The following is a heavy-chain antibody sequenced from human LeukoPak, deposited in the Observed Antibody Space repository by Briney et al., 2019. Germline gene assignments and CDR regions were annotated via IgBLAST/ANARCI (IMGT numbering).Heavy chain of an antibody. CDR3: ARAGYSGYDYWGY. CDR2: ISSSGSTI. CDR1: GFTFSDYY. J-gene: IGHJ4*02. D-gene: IGHD5-12*01. Sequence: PGGSQRLSCAASGFTFSDYYMSWIRQAPGKGLEWVSYISSSGSTIYYADSVKGRFTISRDNAKSSLYLQMNSLRAEDTAVYYCARAGYSGYDYWGYWGQGTLVTVSS. V-gene: IGHV3-11*01.